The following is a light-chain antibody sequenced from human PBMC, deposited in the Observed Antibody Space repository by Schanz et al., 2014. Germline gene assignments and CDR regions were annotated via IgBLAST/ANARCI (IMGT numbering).Light chain of an antibody. CDR1: QSVSSSY. V-gene: IGKV3-20*01. CDR3: QQYNKWPPQGT. J-gene: IGKJ1*01. Sequence: EIVLTQSPGTLSLSPGERATLSCRASQSVSSSYLAWYRQKPGQAPRLLIYGASSRATGTPDRFSGSGSGTDFTLTISSLQSEDFAVYYCQQYNKWPPQGTFGQGTKVEIK. CDR2: GAS.